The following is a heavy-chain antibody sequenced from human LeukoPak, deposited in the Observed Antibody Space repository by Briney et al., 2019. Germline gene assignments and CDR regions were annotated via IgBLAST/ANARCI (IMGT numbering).Heavy chain of an antibody. CDR1: GFTFSLYA. V-gene: IGHV3-23*01. CDR3: ARDLGSFYNVKAFDI. Sequence: GGSLRLSCAASGFTFSLYAMGWVRQAPGNGLEWVSSISDSGGSTHYADAVKGRFTSSRDNSKKTLYLQMNSLRAEETAVYYCARDLGSFYNVKAFDIWGQGTLVTVSS. D-gene: IGHD3-10*01. CDR2: ISDSGGST. J-gene: IGHJ3*02.